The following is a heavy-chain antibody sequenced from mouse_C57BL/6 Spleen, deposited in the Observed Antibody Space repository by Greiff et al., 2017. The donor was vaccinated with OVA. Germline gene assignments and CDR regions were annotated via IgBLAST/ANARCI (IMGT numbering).Heavy chain of an antibody. V-gene: IGHV1-7*01. CDR2: INPSSGYT. J-gene: IGHJ3*01. CDR1: GYTFTSYW. D-gene: IGHD2-3*01. Sequence: QVQLKESGAELAKPGASVKLSCKASGYTFTSYWMHWVKQRPGQGLEWIGYINPSSGYTKYNQKFKDKATLTADKSSSTAYMQLSSLTYEDSAVYYCARGGDGYYDGGSFAYWGQGTLVTVSA. CDR3: ARGGDGYYDGGSFAY.